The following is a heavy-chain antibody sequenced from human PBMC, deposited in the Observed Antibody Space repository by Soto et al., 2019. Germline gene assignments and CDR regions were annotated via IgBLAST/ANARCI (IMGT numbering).Heavy chain of an antibody. CDR1: GGSISSGDYY. CDR2: IFYSGST. V-gene: IGHV4-30-4*01. Sequence: QVQLQESGPGLVKPSQTLSLTCTVSGGSISSGDYYWSWIRQPPGKGLEWIGYIFYSGSTYYNPSIKSRVAISVDTSKDQFALKLSSVTAADTAVYYCARTNFMTTVGGADYWGQGTLVTVSS. J-gene: IGHJ4*02. D-gene: IGHD4-17*01. CDR3: ARTNFMTTVGGADY.